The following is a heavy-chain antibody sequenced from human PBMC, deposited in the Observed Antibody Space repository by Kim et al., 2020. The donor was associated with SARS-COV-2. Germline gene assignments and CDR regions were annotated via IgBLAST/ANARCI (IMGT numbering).Heavy chain of an antibody. CDR3: ERDPDFRRYSYADY. D-gene: IGHD3-16*01. CDR1: GFTFRNYW. Sequence: GGSLRLSCAASGFTFRNYWMHWVRQTPGEGLVWVSRINGDGITTYADSVKGRFTISRDNAKSTLYLQMNSLRAEDTAVYYCERDPDFRRYSYADYWGQGTLVTVSS. V-gene: IGHV3-74*03. CDR2: INGDGIT. J-gene: IGHJ4*02.